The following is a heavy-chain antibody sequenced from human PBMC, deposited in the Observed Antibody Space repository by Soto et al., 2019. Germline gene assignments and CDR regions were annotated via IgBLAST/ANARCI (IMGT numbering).Heavy chain of an antibody. D-gene: IGHD3-3*01. CDR1: GFTFSSYS. Sequence: LRLSCAASGFTFSSYSMNWVRQAPGKGLEWVSSISSSSSYIYYADSVKGRFTISRDNAKNSLYLQMNSLRAEDTAVYYCARDYDTYTPPYSYGMDVWGQGTTVTVSS. V-gene: IGHV3-21*01. J-gene: IGHJ6*02. CDR3: ARDYDTYTPPYSYGMDV. CDR2: ISSSSSYI.